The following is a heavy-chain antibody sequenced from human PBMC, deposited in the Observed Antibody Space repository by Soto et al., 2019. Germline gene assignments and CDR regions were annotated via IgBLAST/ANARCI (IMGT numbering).Heavy chain of an antibody. J-gene: IGHJ2*01. V-gene: IGHV3-73*01. CDR3: TSPRRAVAGMFWYFDL. D-gene: IGHD6-19*01. Sequence: EVQLVESGGGLVQPGGSLKLSCAASGFSFSGSAMHWVRQASGKGLEWIGRIRSKANNFATAYTASAKGRFTISRDDSKEMAYLDMNDLKTEDTAVYFCTSPRRAVAGMFWYFDLWCRGPLVTVSS. CDR2: IRSKANNFAT. CDR1: GFSFSGSA.